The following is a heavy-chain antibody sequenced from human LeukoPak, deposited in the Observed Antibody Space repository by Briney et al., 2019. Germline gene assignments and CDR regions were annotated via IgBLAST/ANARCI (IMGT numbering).Heavy chain of an antibody. V-gene: IGHV4-59*01. J-gene: IGHJ1*01. CDR1: GGSISSYY. CDR2: IYYSGST. D-gene: IGHD6-19*01. CDR3: ARGGWYPESFQH. Sequence: SKTLSVTCTVSGGSISSYYWNWIRQPPGKGLEWIGYIYYSGSTNNNPSLKSRVTISVDTSKNQFSLKLSSVTAADTAVYYCARGGWYPESFQHWGQGALVTVS.